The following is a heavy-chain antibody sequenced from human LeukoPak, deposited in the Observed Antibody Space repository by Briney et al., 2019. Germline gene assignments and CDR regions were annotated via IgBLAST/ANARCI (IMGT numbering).Heavy chain of an antibody. V-gene: IGHV5-51*01. CDR1: GYSFTSYW. D-gene: IGHD2-2*01. Sequence: SGESLKISCKGSGYSFTSYWIGWVRQMPGKGLEWMGIIYPGDSDTRYSPSFQGQVTISADKSISTAYLQWSSLKASDTAMYYCARQLPAATYHYYYYGMDVWGQGTTVTVSS. J-gene: IGHJ6*02. CDR3: ARQLPAATYHYYYYGMDV. CDR2: IYPGDSDT.